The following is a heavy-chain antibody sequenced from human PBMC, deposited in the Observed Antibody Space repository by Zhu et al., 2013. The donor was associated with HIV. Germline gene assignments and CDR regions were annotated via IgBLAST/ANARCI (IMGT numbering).Heavy chain of an antibody. CDR2: ISSSSSTI. D-gene: IGHD6-13*01. V-gene: IGHV3-48*04. Sequence: EVQLVESGGGLVQPGGSLRLSCAASGFTFSSYSMNWVRQAPGKGLEWVSYISSSSSTIYYADSVKGRFTISRDNAKNSLYLQMNSLRAEDTAVYYCARGGWTFFGASSWYGGYDPWGQGTLVTVSS. CDR1: GFTFSSYS. CDR3: ARGGWTFFGASSWYGGYDP. J-gene: IGHJ5*02.